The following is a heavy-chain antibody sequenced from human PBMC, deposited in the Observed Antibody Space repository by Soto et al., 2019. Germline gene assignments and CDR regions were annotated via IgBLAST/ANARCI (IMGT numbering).Heavy chain of an antibody. D-gene: IGHD4-17*01. CDR1: GYTFTGYY. Sequence: ASVKVSCKASGYTFTGYYMHWVRQAPGQGLEWMGRINPNSGATNYAQMFQGWVTMTRDTSISTAYMELSSLRSDDTAVYYCARHHYGDYQHYDYWGQGTLVTVSS. V-gene: IGHV1-2*04. CDR3: ARHHYGDYQHYDY. J-gene: IGHJ4*02. CDR2: INPNSGAT.